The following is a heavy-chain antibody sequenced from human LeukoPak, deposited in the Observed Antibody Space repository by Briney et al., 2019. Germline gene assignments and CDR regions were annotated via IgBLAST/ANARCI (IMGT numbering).Heavy chain of an antibody. D-gene: IGHD6-13*01. J-gene: IGHJ5*02. V-gene: IGHV4-34*01. CDR1: GGSFSGYY. CDR3: AREARYSPQRRLWFDP. CDR2: INHSGST. Sequence: SETLSLTCAVYGGSFSGYYWSWIRQPPGKGLEWIGEINHSGSTNYNPSLKSRVTMSVDTSKNQFSLKLSSVTAADTAVYYCAREARYSPQRRLWFDPWGQGTLVTVSS.